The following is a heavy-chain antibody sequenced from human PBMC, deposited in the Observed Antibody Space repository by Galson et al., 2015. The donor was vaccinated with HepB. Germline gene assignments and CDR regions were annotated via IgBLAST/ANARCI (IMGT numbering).Heavy chain of an antibody. Sequence: SLRLSCAASGFTFSNAWMSWVRQAPGKGLEWVGRIKSKTDGGTTDYAAPVKGRFTISRDDSKNTLYLQMNSLKTEDTAVYYCTTELVSGWSTYYFDYWGQGTLVTVSS. CDR2: IKSKTDGGTT. V-gene: IGHV3-15*01. CDR1: GFTFSNAW. CDR3: TTELVSGWSTYYFDY. D-gene: IGHD6-19*01. J-gene: IGHJ4*02.